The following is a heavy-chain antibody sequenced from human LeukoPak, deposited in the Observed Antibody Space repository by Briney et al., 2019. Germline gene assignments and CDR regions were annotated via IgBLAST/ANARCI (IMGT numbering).Heavy chain of an antibody. CDR3: ARGKVVYAPSASGVDY. J-gene: IGHJ4*02. D-gene: IGHD2-8*02. CDR2: ISAYNGNT. V-gene: IGHV1-18*01. Sequence: ASVKVSCKASGYTFTSYGISWVRQAPGQGLEWMGWISAYNGNTNYAQKLQGRVTMTTDPSTSPAYMELRSLRSDDTAVYYCARGKVVYAPSASGVDYWGQGTLVTVSS. CDR1: GYTFTSYG.